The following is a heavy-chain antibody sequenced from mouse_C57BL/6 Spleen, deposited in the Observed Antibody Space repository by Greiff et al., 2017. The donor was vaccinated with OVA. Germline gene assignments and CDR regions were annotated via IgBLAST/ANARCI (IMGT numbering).Heavy chain of an antibody. CDR1: GYAFTNYL. Sequence: VQLHQSGAELVRPGTSVKVSCKASGYAFTNYLIEWVKQRPGQGLEWIGVINPGSGGTNYNEKFKGKATLTADKSSSTAYMQLSSLSSGASAVYFCARYYYGSSPDYWGQGTTLTVSS. V-gene: IGHV1-54*01. CDR2: INPGSGGT. CDR3: ARYYYGSSPDY. D-gene: IGHD1-1*01. J-gene: IGHJ2*01.